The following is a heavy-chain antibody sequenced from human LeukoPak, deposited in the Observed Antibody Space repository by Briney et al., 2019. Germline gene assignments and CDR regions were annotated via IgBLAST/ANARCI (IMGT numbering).Heavy chain of an antibody. CDR3: ASGADCGGDCYLV. D-gene: IGHD2-21*01. J-gene: IGHJ4*02. CDR2: INSDGSST. Sequence: GGSLRLSCAASGFTFSSYWMHWVRQVPGKGLVWVSRINSDGSSTSYADSVKGRFTISRDNAKNSLYLQMNSLRAEDTAVYYCASGADCGGDCYLVWGQGTLVTVSS. V-gene: IGHV3-74*01. CDR1: GFTFSSYW.